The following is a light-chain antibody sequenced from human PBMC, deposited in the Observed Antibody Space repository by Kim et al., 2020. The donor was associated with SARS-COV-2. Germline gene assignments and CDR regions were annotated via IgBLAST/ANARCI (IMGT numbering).Light chain of an antibody. Sequence: LSQPPSVSVSPGQTASITCSGDKLGDKYACWYQQKPGQSPVLVIYQDSKRPSGIPERFSGSNSGNTATLTISGTQAMDEADYYCQAWDSSTFYVFGTETKVTVL. CDR2: QDS. CDR3: QAWDSSTFYV. V-gene: IGLV3-1*01. J-gene: IGLJ1*01. CDR1: KLGDKY.